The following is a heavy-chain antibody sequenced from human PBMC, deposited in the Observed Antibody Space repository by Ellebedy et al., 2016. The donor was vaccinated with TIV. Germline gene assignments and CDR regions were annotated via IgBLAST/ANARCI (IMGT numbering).Heavy chain of an antibody. J-gene: IGHJ4*02. V-gene: IGHV4-59*01. CDR2: VHYSGRT. CDR3: ARSRDGYNLEGYFDY. Sequence: SETLSLXCAVYGGSFSGYYWNWIRQPPGKGLEWIGYVHYSGRTNYNPSLRSRLTISLNSSKNQFSLKLSSVTAADTAVYYCARSRDGYNLEGYFDYWGQGTLVTVSS. D-gene: IGHD5-24*01. CDR1: GGSFSGYY.